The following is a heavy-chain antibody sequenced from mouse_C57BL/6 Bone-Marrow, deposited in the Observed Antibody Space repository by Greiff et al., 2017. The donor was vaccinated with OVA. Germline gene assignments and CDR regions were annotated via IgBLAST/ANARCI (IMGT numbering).Heavy chain of an antibody. CDR1: GFNIKDDY. CDR2: IDPENGDT. Sequence: EVQLQQSGAELVRPGASVKLSCTASGFNIKDDYMHWVKQRPEQGLEWIGWIDPENGDTEYASKFQGKATITADTSSNTAYLQLSSLTSEDTAVCYCTFYGYYFAYWGQGTLVTVSA. J-gene: IGHJ3*01. V-gene: IGHV14-4*01. D-gene: IGHD2-3*01. CDR3: TFYGYYFAY.